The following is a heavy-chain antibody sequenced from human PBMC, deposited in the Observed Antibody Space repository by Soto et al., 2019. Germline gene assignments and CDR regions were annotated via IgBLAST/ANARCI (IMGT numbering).Heavy chain of an antibody. V-gene: IGHV3-23*01. J-gene: IGHJ4*02. CDR3: AKDRYFDWFRARY. CDR2: ISGSGGST. Sequence: SXRLSCAASGFTFSSYAMSWVRQAPGKGLEWVSAISGSGGSTYYADSVKGRFTISRDNSKNTLYLQMNSLRAEDTAVYYCAKDRYFDWFRARYWGQGTLVTVS. D-gene: IGHD3-9*01. CDR1: GFTFSSYA.